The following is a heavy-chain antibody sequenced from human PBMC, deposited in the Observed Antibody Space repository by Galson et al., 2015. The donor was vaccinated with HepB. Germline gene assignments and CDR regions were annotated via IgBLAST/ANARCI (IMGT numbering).Heavy chain of an antibody. D-gene: IGHD6-13*01. Sequence: SETLSLTCTVPGGSVSSGNYYWSWIRQPPGKGLEWIGYIYSSGSTHYNPSLKSRVTISVDTSKNQFYLKLSSVTAADTAVYYCARTGYSSTWSGSYYYYMDVWGKGTAVIASS. CDR1: GGSVSSGNYY. J-gene: IGHJ6*03. V-gene: IGHV4-61*01. CDR2: IYSSGST. CDR3: ARTGYSSTWSGSYYYYMDV.